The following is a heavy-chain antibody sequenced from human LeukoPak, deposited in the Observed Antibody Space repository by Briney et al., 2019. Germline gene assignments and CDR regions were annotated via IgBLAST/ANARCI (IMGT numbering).Heavy chain of an antibody. J-gene: IGHJ4*02. CDR1: GFTFSSYG. V-gene: IGHV3-30*02. CDR3: AKGRGYSYGLPFLY. CDR2: IRCDGSNK. D-gene: IGHD5-18*01. Sequence: GGSLRLSCAASGFTFSSYGMHWVRQAPGKGLEWVAFIRCDGSNKYYADSVKGRFTISRDNSKNTLYLQMNSLRAEDTAVYYCAKGRGYSYGLPFLYWGQGTLVTVSS.